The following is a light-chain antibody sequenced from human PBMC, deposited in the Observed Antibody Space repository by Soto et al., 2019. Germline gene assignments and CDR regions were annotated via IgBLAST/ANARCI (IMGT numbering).Light chain of an antibody. Sequence: QSALTQPPSASGTPGQRVTISCSGSSSNIESNTVNWYQQLPRAAPKLLIYSNDQRPSGVPDRFSGSKSDTSASLSISGLQSKDEADYYCATCDDSLNGWVFGGGTKLTVL. J-gene: IGLJ3*02. CDR1: SSNIESNT. CDR3: ATCDDSLNGWV. V-gene: IGLV1-44*01. CDR2: SND.